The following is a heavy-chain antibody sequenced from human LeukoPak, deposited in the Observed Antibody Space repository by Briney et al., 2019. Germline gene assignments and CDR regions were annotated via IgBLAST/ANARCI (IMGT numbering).Heavy chain of an antibody. Sequence: ASVKVSCKASGYTFTGSYMHWVRQAPGQGLEWMGWINPNSGGTNYAQKFQGRVTMTRDTSISTAYMELSRLRSDDTAVYYYARVDRNYYDFWSGYSGNIDYWGQGTLVTVSS. J-gene: IGHJ4*02. CDR2: INPNSGGT. CDR3: ARVDRNYYDFWSGYSGNIDY. D-gene: IGHD3-3*01. CDR1: GYTFTGSY. V-gene: IGHV1-2*02.